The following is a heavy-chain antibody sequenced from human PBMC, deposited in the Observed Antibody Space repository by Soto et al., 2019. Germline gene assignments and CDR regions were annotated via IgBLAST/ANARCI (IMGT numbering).Heavy chain of an antibody. CDR3: SRAAPDASAGY. CDR1: GGSMSSYY. J-gene: IGHJ4*02. Sequence: PSETLSLTCTVSGGSMSSYYWTWLRQSPGRGLEWIGYISYSGSTYYNPSLKSRVTISADTSKNQFSLRMNSMIAADTAVYYCSRAAPDASAGYWGQGTLVTVSS. V-gene: IGHV4-59*01. CDR2: ISYSGST.